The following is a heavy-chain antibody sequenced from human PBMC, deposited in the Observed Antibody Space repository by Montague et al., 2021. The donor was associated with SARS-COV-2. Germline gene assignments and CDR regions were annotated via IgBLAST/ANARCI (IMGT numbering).Heavy chain of an antibody. Sequence: SLRLSCAASGFTFSSYEMNWVRQAPGKGLKWVSYISSSGSIIYYADSVKGRFTISRDNAKNSLYLQMNSLRAEDTAVYYCARGNFDWLLLPDGYFDHWGQGTLVTVSS. CDR3: ARGNFDWLLLPDGYFDH. CDR1: GFTFSSYE. D-gene: IGHD3-9*01. CDR2: ISSSGSII. J-gene: IGHJ4*02. V-gene: IGHV3-48*03.